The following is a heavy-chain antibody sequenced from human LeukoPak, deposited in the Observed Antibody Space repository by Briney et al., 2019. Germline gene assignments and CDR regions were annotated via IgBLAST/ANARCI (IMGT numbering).Heavy chain of an antibody. J-gene: IGHJ4*02. Sequence: SETLSLTCAVSGGSFSGYFWSWVRQSPRKGLEWIGEIYHRGSSNYNPSLRSRVSISVDTSKNQFSLKLSSVTAADTAVYYCAREDSGSRGYLGYWGQGTLVTVSS. CDR2: IYHRGSS. CDR1: GGSFSGYF. CDR3: AREDSGSRGYLGY. V-gene: IGHV4-34*01. D-gene: IGHD3-22*01.